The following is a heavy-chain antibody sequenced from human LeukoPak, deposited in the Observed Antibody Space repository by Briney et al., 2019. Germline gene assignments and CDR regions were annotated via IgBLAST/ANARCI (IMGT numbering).Heavy chain of an antibody. CDR3: ARDSGCGDPFDY. CDR2: IYYSGST. CDR1: GGSISSYS. V-gene: IGHV4-59*01. Sequence: SETLSLTCTVSGGSISSYSWNWIRQPPGKGLEGIGFIYYSGSTTYNPSLTGRVTISVDTPKNQFSLNLTSVTAADTAVYYCARDSGCGDPFDYWGQGTLVTVSS. J-gene: IGHJ4*02. D-gene: IGHD4-17*01.